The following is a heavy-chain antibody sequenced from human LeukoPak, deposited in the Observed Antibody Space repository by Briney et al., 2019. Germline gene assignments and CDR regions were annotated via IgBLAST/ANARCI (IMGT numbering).Heavy chain of an antibody. J-gene: IGHJ5*02. CDR3: ARDRGPAHSGWHGPPSNWFDP. V-gene: IGHV3-23*01. CDR2: IEYSETST. Sequence: PGGSLRLSCTVSGFTLSSYEMSWICQAPGKGLEWVSSIEYSETSTRYADAVKGRFTISRDNSKNTLYLQLNSLTAADTAVYYCARDRGPAHSGWHGPPSNWFDPWGQGTLVTVSS. CDR1: GFTLSSYE. D-gene: IGHD6-19*01.